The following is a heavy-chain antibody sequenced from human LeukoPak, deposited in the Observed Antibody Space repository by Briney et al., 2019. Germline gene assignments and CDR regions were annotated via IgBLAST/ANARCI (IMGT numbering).Heavy chain of an antibody. CDR2: ITSRRTL. D-gene: IGHD3-16*02. V-gene: IGHV3-69-1*01. CDR1: GFSLSYYY. J-gene: IGHJ3*02. Sequence: PGGSLTLLCGACGFSLSYYYMNWLRQAPGKGLEWGSYITSRRTLNYAVSVKGRFTSSKINVNNSVYLQMNNLRAEDTAVYFCSRDRYLDDALDMWGQGTMVIVSS. CDR3: SRDRYLDDALDM.